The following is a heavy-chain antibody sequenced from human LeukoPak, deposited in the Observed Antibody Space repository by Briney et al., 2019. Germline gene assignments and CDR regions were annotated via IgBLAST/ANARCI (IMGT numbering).Heavy chain of an antibody. J-gene: IGHJ4*02. V-gene: IGHV3-21*01. CDR2: ISSIRNYI. CDR1: KFTFSDYS. CDR3: ASRGDRSGWYYFDY. D-gene: IGHD6-19*01. Sequence: GGSLRLSCAASKFTFSDYSMSWVRKAPGKGLEWVSSISSIRNYIYYADSVKGRFTISRDNAKNSLYLQMNSLRAEDTAVYYCASRGDRSGWYYFDYWGQGTLVTVSS.